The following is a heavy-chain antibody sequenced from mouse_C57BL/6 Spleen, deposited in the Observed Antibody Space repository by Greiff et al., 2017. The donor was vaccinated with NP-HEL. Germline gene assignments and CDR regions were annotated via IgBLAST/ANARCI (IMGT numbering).Heavy chain of an antibody. V-gene: IGHV5-6*01. J-gene: IGHJ4*01. CDR1: GFTFSSYG. Sequence: EVKVVESGGDLVKPGGSLKLSCAASGFTFSSYGMSWVRQTPDKRLEWVATISSGGSYTYYPDSVKGRFTISRDNTKNTLYLQMSSLKSEDTAMYYCARGDSSGIYAMDYWGQGTSVTVSS. CDR2: ISSGGSYT. CDR3: ARGDSSGIYAMDY. D-gene: IGHD3-2*02.